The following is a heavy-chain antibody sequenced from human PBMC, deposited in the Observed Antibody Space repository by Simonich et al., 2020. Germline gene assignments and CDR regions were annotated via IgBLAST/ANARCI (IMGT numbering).Heavy chain of an antibody. D-gene: IGHD1-26*01. CDR1: GGSISSYY. V-gene: IGHV4-59*08. Sequence: QVQLQESGPGLVKPSETLSLTCTVSGGSISSYYWSWIRQPPGKGLEWIGYIYSSGSTNYNPPLKSRVTISVDTSKNQFSLKLSSVPAADTAVYYCARSLGYYYYYYGMDVWGQGTTVTVSS. CDR2: IYSSGST. CDR3: ARSLGYYYYYYGMDV. J-gene: IGHJ6*02.